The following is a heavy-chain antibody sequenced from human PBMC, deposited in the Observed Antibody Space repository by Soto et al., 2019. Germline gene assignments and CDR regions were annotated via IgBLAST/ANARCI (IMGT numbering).Heavy chain of an antibody. CDR1: GGSFTGYY. V-gene: IGHV4-34*01. CDR2: INHSGST. Sequence: QVQLQQWGAGLLKPSETLSLTCAVYGGSFTGYYWSWLRQPPGKGPEWIGEINHSGSTKYNPSLENRVTISVDTSKNQFSRKLNSVSASYTAVYYCARTGGMDLWSQGATVTVSS. J-gene: IGHJ6*02. CDR3: ARTGGMDL.